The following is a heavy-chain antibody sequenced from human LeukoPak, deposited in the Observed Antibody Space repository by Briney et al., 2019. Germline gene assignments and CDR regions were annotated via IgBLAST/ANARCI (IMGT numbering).Heavy chain of an antibody. J-gene: IGHJ4*02. CDR2: INPSGGST. Sequence: ASVKVSCKASGYTFTSYYMHWVRQAPGQGLEWMGIINPSGGSTSYAQKFQGRVTMTRGTSTSTVYMELSSLRSEDTAVYYCARDLYTYYYDSSGYSPFDYWGQGTLVTVSS. CDR3: ARDLYTYYYDSSGYSPFDY. CDR1: GYTFTSYY. D-gene: IGHD3-22*01. V-gene: IGHV1-46*01.